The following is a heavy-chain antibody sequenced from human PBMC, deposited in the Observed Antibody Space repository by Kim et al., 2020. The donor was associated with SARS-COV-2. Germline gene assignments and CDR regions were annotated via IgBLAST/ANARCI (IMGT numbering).Heavy chain of an antibody. CDR3: ARGSPRLSLDS. Sequence: SETLSLTCTVSGGSLNFGGYYWTWIRQHPGKGLEWIGYIYYSGSPYYNPSLKSRITISVDTSKNQFSLKLSSVTAADTAVYYCARGSPRLSLDSWGQGTLVTVSS. CDR1: GGSLNFGGYY. V-gene: IGHV4-31*03. J-gene: IGHJ4*02. D-gene: IGHD6-25*01. CDR2: IYYSGSP.